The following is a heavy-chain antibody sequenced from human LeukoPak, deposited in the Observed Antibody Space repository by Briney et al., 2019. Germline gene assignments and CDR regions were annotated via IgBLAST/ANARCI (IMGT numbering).Heavy chain of an antibody. D-gene: IGHD3-3*01. CDR3: ARGYDFWSPGY. CDR2: ISGGGRST. V-gene: IGHV3-23*01. J-gene: IGHJ4*02. Sequence: PGGSLRLSCAASGFTFSTCAMSWVRQAPGKGLEWVSTISGGGRSTDYADSVKGRFTISRDNSKSTLYLQVNSLRAEDTAVYYCARGYDFWSPGYWGQGTLVTVSS. CDR1: GFTFSTCA.